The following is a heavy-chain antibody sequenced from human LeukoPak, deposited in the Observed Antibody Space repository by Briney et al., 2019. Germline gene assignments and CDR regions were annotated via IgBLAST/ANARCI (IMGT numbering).Heavy chain of an antibody. CDR3: AGVRGSSSFDY. CDR2: ISYDGSSK. Sequence: GGSLRLSCAASGFSLISYAMHWVRQAPGKGLEWVAVISYDGSSKFYADSVKGRFTISRDNSKNTLDLQMNSLRTEDTAVYYCAGVRGSSSFDYWGQGTLVTVSS. V-gene: IGHV3-30*04. D-gene: IGHD6-13*01. J-gene: IGHJ4*02. CDR1: GFSLISYA.